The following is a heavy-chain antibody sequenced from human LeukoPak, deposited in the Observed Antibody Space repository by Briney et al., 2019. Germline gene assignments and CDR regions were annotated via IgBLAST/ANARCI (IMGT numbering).Heavy chain of an antibody. V-gene: IGHV3-23*01. D-gene: IGHD4-17*01. J-gene: IGHJ4*02. Sequence: PGGSLRLSCVASGFPFSSYTLSWVRQAPGKGLEWVSAISGSSPATYYSGSVKGRFTISRDNSKNTLYLQMNSLRAEDTAIYYCAKERQSGDYFTSDYWGPGTLVTVSS. CDR1: GFPFSSYT. CDR3: AKERQSGDYFTSDY. CDR2: ISGSSPAT.